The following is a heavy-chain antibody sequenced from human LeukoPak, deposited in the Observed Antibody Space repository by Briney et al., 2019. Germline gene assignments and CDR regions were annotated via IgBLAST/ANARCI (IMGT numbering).Heavy chain of an antibody. D-gene: IGHD1-26*01. J-gene: IGHJ6*03. V-gene: IGHV3-7*04. CDR1: RFTLSGYW. CDR2: IYRDGSEK. CDR3: ARGGSGRKYYYMDV. Sequence: GGSLRLSCAASRFTLSGYWMSWVRQAPGKGLEWVANIYRDGSEKYYVDSVEGRFTISRDNAKNSLYLQMNSLGVDDTAVYYCARGGSGRKYYYMDVWGKGTTVTVSS.